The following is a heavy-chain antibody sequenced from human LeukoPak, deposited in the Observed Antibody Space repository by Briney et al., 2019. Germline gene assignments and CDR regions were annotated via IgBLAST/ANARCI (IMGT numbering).Heavy chain of an antibody. D-gene: IGHD4-17*01. CDR3: ARTAGTTSRGMDV. J-gene: IGHJ6*02. CDR2: IIPILGIA. V-gene: IGHV1-69*04. Sequence: GASVKVSCKASGGTFSSYAISWVRQAPGQGLEWMGRIIPILGIANYAQKFQGRVTITADKSTSTAYMELSSLRSEDTAVYYCARTAGTTSRGMDVWGQGTTVTVSS. CDR1: GGTFSSYA.